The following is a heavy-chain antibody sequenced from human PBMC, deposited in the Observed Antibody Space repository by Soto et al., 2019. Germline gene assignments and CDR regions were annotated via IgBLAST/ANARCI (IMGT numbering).Heavy chain of an antibody. CDR3: AREAIRYFDWSQRGYYYMDV. Sequence: EVQLVESGGGLVQPGGSLRLSCAASGFTFSSYSMNWVRQAPGEGLEWVSYISSSSSTIYYADSVKGRFTISRDNAKNSRYLQMNSLRAEDTAVYYCAREAIRYFDWSQRGYYYMDVWGKGTTVTVSS. J-gene: IGHJ6*03. CDR2: ISSSSSTI. CDR1: GFTFSSYS. V-gene: IGHV3-48*01. D-gene: IGHD3-9*01.